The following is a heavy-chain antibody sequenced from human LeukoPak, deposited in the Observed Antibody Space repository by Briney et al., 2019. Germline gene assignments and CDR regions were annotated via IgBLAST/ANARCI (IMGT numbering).Heavy chain of an antibody. J-gene: IGHJ4*02. CDR1: GFTVSNSY. CDR3: ARQTSASTVFDY. D-gene: IGHD5/OR15-5a*01. V-gene: IGHV3-53*01. CDR2: IYSGGNT. Sequence: PGGSLRLSCAASGFTVSNSYMIWVRQAPGKGLEWVSAIYSGGNTFYADSVKGRFTISRDNSKNAVDFQMNSLRAEDTAMYYCARQTSASTVFDYWGQGTLVTVSS.